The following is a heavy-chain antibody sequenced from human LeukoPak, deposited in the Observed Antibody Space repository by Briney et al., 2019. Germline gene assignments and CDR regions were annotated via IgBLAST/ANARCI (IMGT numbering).Heavy chain of an antibody. Sequence: ASVKRSCKASGFTFTGYYIHWVRQAPGQGLEWMGWVNTNSGGTNYAQMLQGRVTMTRDTSINTAYMELSGLRSDDTAVYYCARDSYGGNWSLGYWGQGTLVTVSS. J-gene: IGHJ4*02. CDR3: ARDSYGGNWSLGY. V-gene: IGHV1-2*02. D-gene: IGHD4-23*01. CDR2: VNTNSGGT. CDR1: GFTFTGYY.